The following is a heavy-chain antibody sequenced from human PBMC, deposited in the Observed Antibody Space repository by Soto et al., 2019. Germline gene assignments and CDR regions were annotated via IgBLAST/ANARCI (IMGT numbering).Heavy chain of an antibody. D-gene: IGHD2-8*02. Sequence: SETLSLTCAVYGGSFSGYYWTWIRQPPGTGLEWIGEINHSGSTNYNPSLKSRVTISVDTSKNQFSLKLTSVTAADTAVYYCARDKITGLFDYWGQGTLVVVSS. CDR3: ARDKITGLFDY. CDR1: GGSFSGYY. CDR2: INHSGST. V-gene: IGHV4-34*01. J-gene: IGHJ4*02.